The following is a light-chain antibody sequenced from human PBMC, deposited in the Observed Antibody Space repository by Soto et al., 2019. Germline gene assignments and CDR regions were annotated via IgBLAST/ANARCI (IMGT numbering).Light chain of an antibody. CDR1: QSISSY. CDR3: QQSYSTLSWT. V-gene: IGKV1-39*01. J-gene: IGKJ2*01. CDR2: AAS. Sequence: DIQMTQSPSSLSASVGDRVTITCRASQSISSYLNWYQQKPGKAPKLLIYAASSLQSGVPSRFSGSGSGTDFTLTISSLQPEDFATYYGQQSYSTLSWTFGQGTKLEIK.